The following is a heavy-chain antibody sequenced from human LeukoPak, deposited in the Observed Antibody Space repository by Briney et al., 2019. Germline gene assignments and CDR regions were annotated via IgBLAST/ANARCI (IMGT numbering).Heavy chain of an antibody. CDR3: ARFLWFGEESYYFDY. J-gene: IGHJ4*02. Sequence: SETLSLTCTVSGGSISSSSYYWGWIRQPPGKGLEWIGSIYYSGSTYYNPSLKSRVTISVDTSKNQFSLKLSSVTAADTAVYYCARFLWFGEESYYFDYWGQGTLVTVSS. CDR1: GGSISSSSYY. CDR2: IYYSGST. V-gene: IGHV4-39*07. D-gene: IGHD3-10*01.